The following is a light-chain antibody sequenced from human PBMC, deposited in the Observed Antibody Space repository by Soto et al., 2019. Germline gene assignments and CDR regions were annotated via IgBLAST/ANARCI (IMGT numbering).Light chain of an antibody. CDR3: CSYAGSYTLV. CDR2: DVS. J-gene: IGLJ3*02. V-gene: IGLV2-11*01. Sequence: QSALTQPASVSGSPGQSITISCTGSSSDVGGYNYVSWYQQHPGKAPKLILYDVSKRPSGVPDRFSGSKSGNTASLTISGLQAEDEADYYCCSYAGSYTLVFGGGTKLTVL. CDR1: SSDVGGYNY.